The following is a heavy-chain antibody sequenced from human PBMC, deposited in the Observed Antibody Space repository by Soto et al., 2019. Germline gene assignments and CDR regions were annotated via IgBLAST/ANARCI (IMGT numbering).Heavy chain of an antibody. CDR3: ARGNYQQLSFDY. J-gene: IGHJ4*02. CDR1: GFMFSNFW. Sequence: EVQLVESGGGLVQPGGSPRLSCAASGFMFSNFWMHWVRQAPGKGLVWVSRIKSDGSGTNYAESVKGRFTISRDNTKNTLYLQLNSLGAEDTAVYYCARGNYQQLSFDYWGQGSLVTVSS. D-gene: IGHD6-13*01. CDR2: IKSDGSGT. V-gene: IGHV3-74*01.